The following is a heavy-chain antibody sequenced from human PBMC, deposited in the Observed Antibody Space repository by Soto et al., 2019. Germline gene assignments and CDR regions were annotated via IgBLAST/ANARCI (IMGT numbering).Heavy chain of an antibody. CDR3: AIGYSSGWYDFSPYYYYGMDV. CDR1: GGSFSGYY. Sequence: PSETLSLTCAVYGGSFSGYYWSWIRRPPGKGLEWIGEINHSGSTNYNPSLKSRVTISVDTSKNQFSLKLSSVTAADTAVYYCAIGYSSGWYDFSPYYYYGMDVWGQGTTVTVSS. J-gene: IGHJ6*02. V-gene: IGHV4-34*01. CDR2: INHSGST. D-gene: IGHD6-19*01.